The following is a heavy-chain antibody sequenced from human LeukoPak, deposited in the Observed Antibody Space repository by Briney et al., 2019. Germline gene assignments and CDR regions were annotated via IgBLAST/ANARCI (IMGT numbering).Heavy chain of an antibody. Sequence: GGSLRLSCAASGFTFSSYGMPWVRQAPGKGLEWVAVISYDGSNKYYADSVKGRFTITRDNYKNTLYLQMNSLRAEDTAVYYCARDRATVYKFERCDYWGQGTLVTVSS. D-gene: IGHD4-17*01. CDR2: ISYDGSNK. CDR3: ARDRATVYKFERCDY. J-gene: IGHJ4*02. CDR1: GFTFSSYG. V-gene: IGHV3-30-3*01.